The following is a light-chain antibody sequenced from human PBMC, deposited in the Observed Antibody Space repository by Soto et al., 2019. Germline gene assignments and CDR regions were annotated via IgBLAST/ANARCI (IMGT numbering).Light chain of an antibody. Sequence: QSVLIKQVSVSGPPVVWLAIKGTITSSDNGRDRKVGWYQRYPGQTKKIIIFEVSYRPSGVSHRFSGSKSGITASLTISGLQAEDEADYYCISYTGSDTSYVFGSGTKVTVL. J-gene: IGLJ1*01. CDR2: EVS. CDR3: ISYTGSDTSYV. V-gene: IGLV2-14*01. CDR1: SSDNGRDRK.